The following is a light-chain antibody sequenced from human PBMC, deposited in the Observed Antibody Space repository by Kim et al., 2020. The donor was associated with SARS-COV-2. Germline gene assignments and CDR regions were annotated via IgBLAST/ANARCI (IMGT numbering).Light chain of an antibody. V-gene: IGLV2-8*01. J-gene: IGLJ2*01. CDR2: DVT. CDR3: SSYAGTKNLV. Sequence: GQPVTISCTGTSSDVGGYKYVSWYQHHPGKAPKLMIYDVTKRPSGVPDRFSGSKSGNTASLTGSGLQAEDEADYYCSSYAGTKNLVFGGGTQLTVL. CDR1: SSDVGGYKY.